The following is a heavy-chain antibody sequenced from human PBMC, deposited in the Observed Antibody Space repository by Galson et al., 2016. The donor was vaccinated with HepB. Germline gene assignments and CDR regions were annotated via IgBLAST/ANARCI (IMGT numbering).Heavy chain of an antibody. V-gene: IGHV3-23*01. D-gene: IGHD6-19*01. CDR1: GFTFRNSA. Sequence: SLRLSCAASGFTFRNSALSCVRRAPGKGLEWVSHIDGPTPNNHYADSVRGRSSIYRDNSRDTLYLQMDSLTAEDSAIYYCTTWLSHHFDYWGQGTRVTVSS. J-gene: IGHJ4*02. CDR3: TTWLSHHFDY. CDR2: IDGPTPNN.